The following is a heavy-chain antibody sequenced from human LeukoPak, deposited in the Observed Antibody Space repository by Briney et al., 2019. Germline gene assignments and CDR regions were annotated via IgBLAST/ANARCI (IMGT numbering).Heavy chain of an antibody. CDR3: AKDIVSGIQLSFDP. J-gene: IGHJ5*02. CDR1: GFTFDDYA. CDR2: ISWNSGSI. D-gene: IGHD5-18*01. Sequence: PGRSLRLSCAASGFTFDDYAMHWVRQAPGKGLEWVSGISWNSGSIGYADSVKGRFTISRDNAKNSLYLQMNSLRAEDTALYYCAKDIVSGIQLSFDPWGQGTLVTVSS. V-gene: IGHV3-9*01.